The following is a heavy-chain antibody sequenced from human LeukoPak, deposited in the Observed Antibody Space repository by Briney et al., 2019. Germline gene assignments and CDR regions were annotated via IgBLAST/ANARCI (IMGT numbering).Heavy chain of an antibody. CDR1: GFTFSTSW. J-gene: IGHJ4*02. CDR3: ASGSFCTNGVCYKGFDY. D-gene: IGHD2-8*01. V-gene: IGHV3-74*01. CDR2: IKSDGSTT. Sequence: GGSLRLSCAASGFTFSTSWMHWVRQAPGKGLVWVSRIKSDGSTTTYADSVKGRFTISRDKAKNTLFLQRNSLRAEDTAVYYCASGSFCTNGVCYKGFDYWGQGTLVSVSS.